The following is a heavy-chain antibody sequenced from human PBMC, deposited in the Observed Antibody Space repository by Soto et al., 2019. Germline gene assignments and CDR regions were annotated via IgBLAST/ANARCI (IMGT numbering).Heavy chain of an antibody. CDR2: ISGSGGST. CDR1: GFTFSSYA. V-gene: IGHV3-23*01. D-gene: IGHD3-16*02. J-gene: IGHJ4*02. Sequence: LRLSCAASGFTFSSYAMSWVRQAPGKGLEWVSAISGSGGSTYYADSVKGRFTISRDNSKNTLYLQMNSLRAEDTAVYYCAKGPITFGGVIVIGYFDYWGQGTLVTVSS. CDR3: AKGPITFGGVIVIGYFDY.